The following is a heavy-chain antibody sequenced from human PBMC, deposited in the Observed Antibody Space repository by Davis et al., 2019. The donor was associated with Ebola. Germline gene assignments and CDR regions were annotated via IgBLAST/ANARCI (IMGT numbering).Heavy chain of an antibody. V-gene: IGHV1-18*01. CDR1: GGTFSSYT. CDR3: AGRTYNLFDY. D-gene: IGHD1-1*01. CDR2: ISAYNGNT. J-gene: IGHJ4*02. Sequence: ASVKVSCKASGGTFSSYTISWVRQAPGQGLEWMGWISAYNGNTNYAQKLQGRVTMTTDTSTSTAYMELRSLRSDDTAVYYCAGRTYNLFDYWGQGTLVTVSS.